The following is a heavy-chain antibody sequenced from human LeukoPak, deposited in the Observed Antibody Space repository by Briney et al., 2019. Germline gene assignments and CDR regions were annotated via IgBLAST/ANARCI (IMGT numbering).Heavy chain of an antibody. D-gene: IGHD4-23*01. CDR3: ARTTVVSPRAFDY. V-gene: IGHV3-23*01. Sequence: GGSPRPSCAASGFTFSSYAMSWVRQAPAKGMEWVSAISGSGGSTYYADSVKGRFTISRDNSKNTLYLQMNSLRAEDTAVYYCARTTVVSPRAFDYWGQGTLVTVSS. J-gene: IGHJ4*02. CDR2: ISGSGGST. CDR1: GFTFSSYA.